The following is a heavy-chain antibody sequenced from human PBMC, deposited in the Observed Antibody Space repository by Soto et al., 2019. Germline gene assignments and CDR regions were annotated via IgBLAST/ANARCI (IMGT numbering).Heavy chain of an antibody. CDR1: GFTFSIYA. CDR3: ANVRGTRRLWPRDPYAC. D-gene: IGHD3-10*02. Sequence: QVQLVESGGGVVQPGRSLRVSCAASGFTFSIYAMHWVRQAPGTGLEWVAVISYDGTKTYYADSVKGRFTISRDNSKNTGNLTMNSLRDEDTAMYYSANVRGTRRLWPRDPYACWGQGPLVTVSP. V-gene: IGHV3-30*18. CDR2: ISYDGTKT. J-gene: IGHJ4*02.